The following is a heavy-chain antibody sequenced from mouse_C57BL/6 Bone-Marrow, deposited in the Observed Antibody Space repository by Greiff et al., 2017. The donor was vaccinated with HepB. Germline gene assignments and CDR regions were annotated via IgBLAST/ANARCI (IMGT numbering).Heavy chain of an antibody. CDR1: GYAFSSYW. CDR2: IYPGDGDT. D-gene: IGHD3-3*01. V-gene: IGHV1-80*01. Sequence: QVQLKQSGAELVKPGASVKISCKASGYAFSSYWMNWVKQRPGKGLEWIGQIYPGDGDTNYNGKFKGKATLTADKSSSTAYMQLSSLTSEDSAVYFCARSPLGDWYFDVWGTGTTVTVSS. CDR3: ARSPLGDWYFDV. J-gene: IGHJ1*03.